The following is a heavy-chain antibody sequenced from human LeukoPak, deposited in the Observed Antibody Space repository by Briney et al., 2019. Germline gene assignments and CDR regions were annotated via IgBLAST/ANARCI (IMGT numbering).Heavy chain of an antibody. D-gene: IGHD5-24*01. CDR3: AREVYKLYNWFDP. J-gene: IGHJ5*02. CDR1: GGTFSSYA. Sequence: ASVKVSCKASGGTFSSYAISWVRQAPGQGLEWMGRINPNSGGTNYAQKFQGRVTMTRDTSISTAYMELSRLRSDDTAGYYCAREVYKLYNWFDPWGQGTLVTVSS. CDR2: INPNSGGT. V-gene: IGHV1-2*06.